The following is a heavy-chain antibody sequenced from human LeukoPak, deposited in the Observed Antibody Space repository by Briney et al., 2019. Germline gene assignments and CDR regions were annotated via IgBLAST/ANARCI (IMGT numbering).Heavy chain of an antibody. J-gene: IGHJ4*02. Sequence: GGSLRLSCAASGFTFSSYAMHWVRQAPGKGLEWVAVISYDGSNKYYAGSVKGRFTISRDNSKNTLYLQMNSLRAEDTAVYYCARGTYDSSGYDYWGQGTLVTVSS. CDR2: ISYDGSNK. CDR3: ARGTYDSSGYDY. CDR1: GFTFSSYA. V-gene: IGHV3-30-3*01. D-gene: IGHD3-22*01.